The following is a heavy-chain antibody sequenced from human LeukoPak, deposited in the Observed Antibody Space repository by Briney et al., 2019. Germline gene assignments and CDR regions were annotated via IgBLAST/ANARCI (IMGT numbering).Heavy chain of an antibody. CDR3: AVTGYCSSTSCYIRRGGWFDP. V-gene: IGHV1-18*01. J-gene: IGHJ5*02. Sequence: ASVKVSCKASGYTFTSYGISWVRQAPGQGLEWMGWISAYNGNTNYAQKLHGRVTMTTDTSTSTAYMELSRLRSDDTAVYYCAVTGYCSSTSCYIRRGGWFDPWGQGTLVTVSS. CDR2: ISAYNGNT. D-gene: IGHD2-2*02. CDR1: GYTFTSYG.